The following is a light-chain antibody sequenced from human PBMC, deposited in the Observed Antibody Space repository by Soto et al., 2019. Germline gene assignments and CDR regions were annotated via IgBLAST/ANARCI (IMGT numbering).Light chain of an antibody. V-gene: IGKV1-5*01. J-gene: IGKJ4*01. CDR3: QQYESYSPLT. Sequence: DIQMTHSPCVLSASVGERVTITFLASQSIRSWLAWYQQKPGKAPKLLIYDAYSLESGFPSRFSGRRSGTEYTLTIAGLQPEDFATYYCQQYESYSPLTFGGGTKVDIK. CDR1: QSIRSW. CDR2: DAY.